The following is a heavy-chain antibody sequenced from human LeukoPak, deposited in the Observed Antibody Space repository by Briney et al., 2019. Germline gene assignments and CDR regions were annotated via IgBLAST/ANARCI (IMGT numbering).Heavy chain of an antibody. Sequence: GGSLKLSCAASGFTPSTYPMHWVRQAPDKGLEWVSVMSFDGDSKSYSDSVRGRFIVSRDNAKSTLYLQMNSLRGEDTAVYYCARDPYSGGYGAYYYYYMGVWGKGTTVTVSS. CDR3: ARDPYSGGYGAYYYYYMGV. J-gene: IGHJ6*03. CDR2: MSFDGDSK. V-gene: IGHV3-30-3*01. D-gene: IGHD6-19*01. CDR1: GFTPSTYP.